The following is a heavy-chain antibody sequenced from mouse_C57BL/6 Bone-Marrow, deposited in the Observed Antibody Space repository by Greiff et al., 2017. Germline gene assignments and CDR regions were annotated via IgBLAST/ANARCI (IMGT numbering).Heavy chain of an antibody. V-gene: IGHV2-2*01. CDR2: IWSGGST. J-gene: IGHJ3*01. Sequence: QVQLKESGPGLVQPSQSLSITCTASGFSLTSYGVHWVRQSPGKGLEWLGVIWSGGSTDYNAAFISRLSISKDNSKSQVFFKMNSLQADDTAIYYCARNQGNNWAWFAYWGQGTLVTVSA. D-gene: IGHD4-1*01. CDR1: GFSLTSYG. CDR3: ARNQGNNWAWFAY.